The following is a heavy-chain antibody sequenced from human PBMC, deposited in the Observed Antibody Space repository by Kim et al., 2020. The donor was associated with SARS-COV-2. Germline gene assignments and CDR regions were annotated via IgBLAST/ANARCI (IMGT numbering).Heavy chain of an antibody. Sequence: GGSLRLSCAASGFTFSSYSMNWVRQAPGKGLEWVSSISSSSSYIYYADSVKGRFTISRDNAKNSLYLQMNCLRAEDTAVYYCARGSSWYVFAYWGQGTLVTVSS. CDR1: GFTFSSYS. CDR3: ARGSSWYVFAY. V-gene: IGHV3-21*01. J-gene: IGHJ4*02. D-gene: IGHD6-13*01. CDR2: ISSSSSYI.